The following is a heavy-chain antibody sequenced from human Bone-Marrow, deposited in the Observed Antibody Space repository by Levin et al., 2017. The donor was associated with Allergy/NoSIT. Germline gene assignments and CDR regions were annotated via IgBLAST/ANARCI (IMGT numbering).Heavy chain of an antibody. CDR3: ARDDVEMAAINGPAR. D-gene: IGHD5-24*01. V-gene: IGHV1-69*13. J-gene: IGHJ4*02. CDR1: GGAFITSA. CDR2: IIPILGTT. Sequence: SVKVSCKASGGAFITSAIGWVRQAPGQGLEWMGAIIPILGTTNYAQKFQGRVTITADESTSTVYMELSSLRSEDTAVYYCARDDVEMAAINGPARWGQGTLVTVSS.